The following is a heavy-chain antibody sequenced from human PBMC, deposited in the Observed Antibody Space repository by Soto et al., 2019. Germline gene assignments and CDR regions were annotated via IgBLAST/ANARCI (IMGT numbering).Heavy chain of an antibody. CDR3: AYMGYGDYFPQNY. V-gene: IGHV2-5*02. D-gene: IGHD4-17*01. Sequence: QITLKESGPTLVKPAQTLTLTCTVSGVSLSTTDVGVGWIRQPPGKALEWLAHIYWDDDKRYNTYLKSRLTISKDTSKNQVVLTMTNVDPVDTATYYCAYMGYGDYFPQNYWGQGTLVTVSS. CDR2: IYWDDDK. CDR1: GVSLSTTDVG. J-gene: IGHJ4*02.